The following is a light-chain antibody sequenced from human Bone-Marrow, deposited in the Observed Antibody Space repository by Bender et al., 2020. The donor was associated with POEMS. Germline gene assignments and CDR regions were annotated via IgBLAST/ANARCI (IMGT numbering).Light chain of an antibody. V-gene: IGLV2-23*01. Sequence: QSVLTQPPSVSGSPGQSISISCTGTSSNIGSYNLVSWYQQLPGKAPKLMIFEGSKRPSGVSNRFSGSKSGNTASLTISGLQAEDEAVYYCQSYDTSPSGQEVFGGGTKLTVL. CDR2: EGS. CDR3: QSYDTSPSGQEV. CDR1: SSNIGSYNL. J-gene: IGLJ3*02.